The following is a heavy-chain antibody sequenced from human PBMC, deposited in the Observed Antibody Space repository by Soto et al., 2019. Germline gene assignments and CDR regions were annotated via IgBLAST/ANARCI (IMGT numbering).Heavy chain of an antibody. Sequence: EVQLVPAGAEVKKPGEALKISCHVSGYTFTIYWFGWVRQMPGKGLEWMGIIYPSDSDTRYSPSFQGQVTISADQSINTAYLPWDSLKASATAIYYCAIPAKTVADHFDLWGQGTPVTVAS. CDR1: GYTFTIYW. J-gene: IGHJ4*02. CDR3: AIPAKTVADHFDL. V-gene: IGHV5-51*01. CDR2: IYPSDSDT. D-gene: IGHD4-17*01.